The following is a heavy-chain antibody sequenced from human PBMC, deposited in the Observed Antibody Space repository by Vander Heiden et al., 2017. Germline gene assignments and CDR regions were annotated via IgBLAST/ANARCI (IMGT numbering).Heavy chain of an antibody. CDR1: GDSVSSDSGA. V-gene: IGHV6-1*01. CDR3: ASGRHATGWGC. Sequence: QVQLQQSGPGLVKPSQTLSLTCALSGDSVSSDSGAWNWIRQSPSRGLEWLGRTYYRSKWYIEYAVSVKGRITINADTSRNQFSLQLDSVTPEDTALYYCASGRHATGWGCWGQGTLVTVSS. CDR2: TYYRSKWYI. D-gene: IGHD6-19*01. J-gene: IGHJ4*02.